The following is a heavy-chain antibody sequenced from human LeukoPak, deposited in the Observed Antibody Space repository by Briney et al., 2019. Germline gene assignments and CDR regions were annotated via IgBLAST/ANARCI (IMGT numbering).Heavy chain of an antibody. CDR2: IYDSGST. V-gene: IGHV4-59*01. CDR1: GGSFSSYY. D-gene: IGHD2/OR15-2a*01. CDR3: VLSRGLNSKPDY. J-gene: IGHJ4*02. Sequence: SETLSLTCAVYGGSFSSYYWSWIRQPPGKGLEWIGYIYDSGSTNYNPSLKSRVTISLDTSKNQFSLKLTSVTAADTAVYYCVLSRGLNSKPDYWGRGILVTVSS.